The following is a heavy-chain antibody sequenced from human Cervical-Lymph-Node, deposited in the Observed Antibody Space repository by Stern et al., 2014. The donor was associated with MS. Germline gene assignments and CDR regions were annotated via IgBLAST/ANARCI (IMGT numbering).Heavy chain of an antibody. J-gene: IGHJ4*02. CDR2: IFPGGSDI. Sequence: VKLVQSGPEVKRPGESLKISCQASGYTFTSYWIGWVRQMPGKGLEWIAIIFPGGSDIRYSPSFQGQVTISADKSSSTAYLQWNNLKASDTAIYYCARQRYFDYWGQGTLVTVSS. CDR1: GYTFTSYW. CDR3: ARQRYFDY. V-gene: IGHV5-51*01.